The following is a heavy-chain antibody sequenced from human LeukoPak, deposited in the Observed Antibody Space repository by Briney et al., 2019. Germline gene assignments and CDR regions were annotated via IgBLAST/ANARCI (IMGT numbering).Heavy chain of an antibody. CDR2: IASDGSI. V-gene: IGHV3-48*03. D-gene: IGHD3-22*01. CDR1: GFSISSYE. Sequence: GGSLRLSCVASGFSISSYEMNWVRQAPGKGLEWISFIASDGSIEYADSVKGRFTISRDNAKNSLYLQMNSLRAEDTAVYYCARPDYYDSSGRPGSPDYWGQGTLVTVSS. J-gene: IGHJ4*02. CDR3: ARPDYYDSSGRPGSPDY.